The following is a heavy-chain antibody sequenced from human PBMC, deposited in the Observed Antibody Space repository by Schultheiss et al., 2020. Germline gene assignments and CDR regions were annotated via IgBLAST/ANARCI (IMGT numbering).Heavy chain of an antibody. CDR2: ISGSGGNT. Sequence: GGSLRLSCAASGFTFSSYAMHWVRQAPGKGLEWVSAISGSGGNTYYADSVKGRFTISRDNSKNTLYLQMNSLRAEDTAVYYCARDLNYSSLYYYYYYGMDVWGQGTTVTVSS. CDR1: GFTFSSYA. V-gene: IGHV3-23*01. D-gene: IGHD3-22*01. J-gene: IGHJ6*02. CDR3: ARDLNYSSLYYYYYYGMDV.